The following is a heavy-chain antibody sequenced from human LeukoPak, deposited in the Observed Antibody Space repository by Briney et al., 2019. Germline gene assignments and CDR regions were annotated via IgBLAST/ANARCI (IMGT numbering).Heavy chain of an antibody. CDR1: GFILSREW. Sequence: GGSLRLSCAASGFILSREWMHWVRHAPGKGLVWVSRLYSDGGRTNYADSVDGRFTISSDNAKNTLYLDLSSLRAEDTAVYYCAKDRSPRSGSFFDYWGQGTLVTVSS. CDR2: LYSDGGRT. CDR3: AKDRSPRSGSFFDY. V-gene: IGHV3-74*01. D-gene: IGHD3-10*01. J-gene: IGHJ4*02.